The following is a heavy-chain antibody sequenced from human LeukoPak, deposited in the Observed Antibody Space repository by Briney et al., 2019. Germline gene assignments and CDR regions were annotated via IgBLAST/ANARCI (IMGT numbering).Heavy chain of an antibody. CDR3: ARDRHCVNGVCHSPPGMDV. V-gene: IGHV3-33*08. CDR2: IWFDKNQ. CDR1: GFTLSTYA. J-gene: IGHJ6*02. Sequence: GGSLRLSCAASGFTLSTYAMHWVRQAPGKGLEWVADIWFDKNQHFADSVKGRFAISRDNSKNTVYLQINSLRAEDTAVYYCARDRHCVNGVCHSPPGMDVWGQGTTVTVSS. D-gene: IGHD2-8*01.